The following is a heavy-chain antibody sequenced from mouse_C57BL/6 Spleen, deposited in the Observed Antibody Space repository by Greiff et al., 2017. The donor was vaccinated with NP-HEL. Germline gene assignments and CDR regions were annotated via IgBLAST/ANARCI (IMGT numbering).Heavy chain of an antibody. J-gene: IGHJ2*01. CDR2: IYPGDGDT. CDR1: GYAFSSYW. CDR3: ARLGSSYVFDY. Sequence: VQLQQSGAELVKPGASVKISCKASGYAFSSYWMNWVKQRPGKGLEWIGQIYPGDGDTNYNGKFKGKATLTADKSSSTAYMQLSSLTSEDSAVYFCARLGSSYVFDYWGQGTTLTVSS. V-gene: IGHV1-80*01. D-gene: IGHD1-1*01.